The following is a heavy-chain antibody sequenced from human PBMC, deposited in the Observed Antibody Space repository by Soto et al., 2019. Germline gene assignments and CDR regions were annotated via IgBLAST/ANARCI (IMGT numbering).Heavy chain of an antibody. V-gene: IGHV3-15*01. CDR2: IKSKTDGATT. Sequence: PGASLRLSCAASGFTVSNARGSWVRLAPGKGLEWVGRIKSKTDGATTDYAGPVKGRFTITRDDSENTLSLQMNSLKTDDTAVYYCTTVRYGSFPFYWGQGTMVTVSS. D-gene: IGHD3-10*01. CDR1: GFTVSNAR. J-gene: IGHJ3*01. CDR3: TTVRYGSFPFY.